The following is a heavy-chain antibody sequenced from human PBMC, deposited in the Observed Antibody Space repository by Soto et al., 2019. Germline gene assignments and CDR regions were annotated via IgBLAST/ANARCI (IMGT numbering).Heavy chain of an antibody. CDR2: IYYSGST. CDR1: GGSISSNDFY. J-gene: IGHJ5*02. CDR3: ARERPDGARLDP. Sequence: PSETLSLTCIVSGGSISSNDFYLSWIRQPPGKGLEWIGYIYYSGSTYYNPSLKSRVTISVDTSKNQFSLKLSSVTAADTAVYYCARERPDGARLDPWGQGTLVTVSS. D-gene: IGHD6-6*01. V-gene: IGHV4-30-4*01.